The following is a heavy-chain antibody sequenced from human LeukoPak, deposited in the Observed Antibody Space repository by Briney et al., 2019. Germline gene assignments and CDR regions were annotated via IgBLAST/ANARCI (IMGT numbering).Heavy chain of an antibody. D-gene: IGHD6-19*01. CDR1: GYSFTDYW. CDR2: IYPGDSDT. V-gene: IGHV5-51*01. Sequence: GESLKISCKGSGYSFTDYWIGWVRQMPGKGLEWMGIIYPGDSDTRYSPSFQGQVTISADKSISTAYLQWSSLKASDTAMHYCARRPEAGTWWFDPWGQGTLVTVSS. CDR3: ARRPEAGTWWFDP. J-gene: IGHJ5*02.